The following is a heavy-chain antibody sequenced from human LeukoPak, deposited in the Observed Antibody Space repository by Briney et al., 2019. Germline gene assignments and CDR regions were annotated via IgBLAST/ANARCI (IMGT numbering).Heavy chain of an antibody. Sequence: PGGSLRLSCAASGFTFSSYSMTWVRQAPGKGLEWISYIHDGGSPIYYADSVKGRFTVSRDNAKNSLYLQMKSLRAEDTAVYYCARGGSSWFSYWGQGTLVTVSS. V-gene: IGHV3-48*01. J-gene: IGHJ4*02. CDR1: GFTFSSYS. CDR2: IHDGGSPI. CDR3: ARGGSSWFSY. D-gene: IGHD6-13*01.